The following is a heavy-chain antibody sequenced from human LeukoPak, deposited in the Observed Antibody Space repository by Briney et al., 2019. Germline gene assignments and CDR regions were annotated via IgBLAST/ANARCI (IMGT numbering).Heavy chain of an antibody. D-gene: IGHD4-17*01. V-gene: IGHV3-30*02. Sequence: GGSLRLSCAASAFTFNTYAMHWVRQAPGKGLEWVAFINYDGTNTYYADSVKGRFTISRDNAKNSLYLQMNSLRAEDTAVYYCARDGDADYWGQGTLVTVSS. J-gene: IGHJ4*02. CDR2: INYDGTNT. CDR3: ARDGDADY. CDR1: AFTFNTYA.